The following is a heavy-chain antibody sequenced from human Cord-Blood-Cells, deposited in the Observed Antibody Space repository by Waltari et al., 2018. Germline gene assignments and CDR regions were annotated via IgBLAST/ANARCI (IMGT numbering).Heavy chain of an antibody. V-gene: IGHV1-24*01. CDR1: GYTLTELS. D-gene: IGHD3-3*01. CDR2: FDPEEGET. Sequence: QVKLVQSGAEVKKPGASVKVSCTVSGYTLTELSMPWVRQAPGKGLEWMGGFDPEEGETIYAQKFQGRVTMTENTSTDTAYMELSSLRSEDTAVYYCATFGVTIFPRNWFDPWGQGTLVTVSS. J-gene: IGHJ5*02. CDR3: ATFGVTIFPRNWFDP.